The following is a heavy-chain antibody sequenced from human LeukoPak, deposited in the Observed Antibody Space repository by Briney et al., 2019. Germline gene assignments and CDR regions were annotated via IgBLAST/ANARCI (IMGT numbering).Heavy chain of an antibody. CDR3: ARDSGFSGTQRGEY. D-gene: IGHD3/OR15-3a*01. Sequence: GGSLRLSCVASGFTFSSFAMSWVRQAPGKGLEWVSSIGGSGVNTYYADSLKGRFSISRDNSQNTLYLQMNSLRAEDTAVYYCARDSGFSGTQRGEYWGQGTLVTVSS. J-gene: IGHJ4*02. CDR2: IGGSGVNT. CDR1: GFTFSSFA. V-gene: IGHV3-23*01.